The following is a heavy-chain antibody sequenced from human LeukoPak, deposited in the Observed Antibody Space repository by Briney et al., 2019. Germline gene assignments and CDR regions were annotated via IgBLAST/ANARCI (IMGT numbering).Heavy chain of an antibody. V-gene: IGHV3-23*01. J-gene: IGHJ4*02. CDR2: ISGSGGST. Sequence: GGSLRLSCAASGFTFSSYAMSWVRQAQGKGLEWVSAISGSGGSTYYADSVKGRFTISRDNSKNTLYLQMNSLRAEDTAVYYCAKEIVVVPAAMIGEDYWGQGTLVTVSS. D-gene: IGHD2-2*01. CDR3: AKEIVVVPAAMIGEDY. CDR1: GFTFSSYA.